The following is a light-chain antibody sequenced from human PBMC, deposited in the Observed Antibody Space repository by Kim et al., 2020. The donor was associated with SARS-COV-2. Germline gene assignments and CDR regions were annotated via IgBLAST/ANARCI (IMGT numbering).Light chain of an antibody. Sequence: GDRVTITCRASHDISHYLAWFQHKPGKAPKILIYGASALHSEVPSRFSGRGSGTDFTLTISSLQPEDVATFYCQSYNSVPWTFGQGTKV. CDR1: HDISHY. J-gene: IGKJ1*01. V-gene: IGKV1-27*01. CDR2: GAS. CDR3: QSYNSVPWT.